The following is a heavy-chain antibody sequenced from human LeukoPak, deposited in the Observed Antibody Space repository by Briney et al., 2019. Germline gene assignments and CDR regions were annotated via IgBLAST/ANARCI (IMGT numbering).Heavy chain of an antibody. D-gene: IGHD3-10*01. CDR3: ARNTMVRGVADY. Sequence: GASVKVSCKASGYTFTGHYMHWVRQAPGQGLEWMGWINPNSGGTNYAQKFQGRVTMTRDTSISTAYMELSRLRSDDTAVYYCARNTMVRGVADYWGQGTLVTVSS. V-gene: IGHV1-2*02. J-gene: IGHJ4*02. CDR1: GYTFTGHY. CDR2: INPNSGGT.